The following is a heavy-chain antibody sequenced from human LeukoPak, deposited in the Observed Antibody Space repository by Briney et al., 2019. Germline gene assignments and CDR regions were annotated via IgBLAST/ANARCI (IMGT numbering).Heavy chain of an antibody. CDR1: GFTLSTYA. D-gene: IGHD1-26*01. J-gene: IGHJ4*02. CDR3: AKGREAYSGSYTPFDS. V-gene: IGHV3-23*01. Sequence: GGSLRLSCAASGFTLSTYAMSWVRQAPGKGLECVSTISGSGSSTYYADSVKGRFTISRDSSKNTLYLQMNNLKAEDTAVYYCAKGREAYSGSYTPFDSWGQGTLVTVSS. CDR2: ISGSGSST.